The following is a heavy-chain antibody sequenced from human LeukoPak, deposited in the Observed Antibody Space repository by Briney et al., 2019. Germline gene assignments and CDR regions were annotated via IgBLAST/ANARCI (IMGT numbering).Heavy chain of an antibody. V-gene: IGHV4-30-2*01. J-gene: IGHJ4*02. CDR1: GGSISPYI. Sequence: PSETLSLTCSVSGGSISPYIWSWIRQPPGKGLEWIGYIYHSGSTYYNPSLKSRVTISVDRSKNQFSLKLSSVTAADTAVYYCARDTNWGSVDYWGQGTLVTVSS. CDR3: ARDTNWGSVDY. CDR2: IYHSGST. D-gene: IGHD7-27*01.